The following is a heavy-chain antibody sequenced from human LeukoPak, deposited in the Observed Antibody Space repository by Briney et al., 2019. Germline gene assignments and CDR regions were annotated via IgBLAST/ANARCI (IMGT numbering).Heavy chain of an antibody. CDR3: VSPRGFSYGYFDY. D-gene: IGHD5-18*01. Sequence: SETLSLTCIVSGGSISSSSAYWGWIRQPPGKGLEWIGSIYYSKNTYYNPSLKSRVTISADTSKIQFSLTLGSVSATDTAVYYCVSPRGFSYGYFDYWGQGTLVTVSS. J-gene: IGHJ4*02. CDR1: GGSISSSSAY. V-gene: IGHV4-39*01. CDR2: IYYSKNT.